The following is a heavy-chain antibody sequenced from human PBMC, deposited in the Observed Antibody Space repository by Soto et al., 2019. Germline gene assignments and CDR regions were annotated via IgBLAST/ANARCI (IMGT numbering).Heavy chain of an antibody. J-gene: IGHJ4*02. CDR2: VVPMYDSV. D-gene: IGHD1-26*01. V-gene: IGHV1-69*06. Sequence: GASVKVSCKASGGTFNSYTINWVRQAPGRGLEWVGQVVPMYDSVNYAENFQGRVTITADKSTKTAYMELTSLRSEDTALYFCASWRSYSGSYCFDYWGQGPLVTVSS. CDR1: GGTFNSYT. CDR3: ASWRSYSGSYCFDY.